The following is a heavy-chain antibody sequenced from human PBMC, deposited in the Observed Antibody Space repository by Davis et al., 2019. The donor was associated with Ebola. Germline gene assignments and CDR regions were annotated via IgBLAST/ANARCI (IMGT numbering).Heavy chain of an antibody. CDR2: INPSGGST. CDR1: GYTFTSYY. J-gene: IGHJ3*02. D-gene: IGHD6-13*01. Sequence: ASVKVSCKASGYTFTSYYMHWVRQAPGQGLEWMGIINPSGGSTSYAQKFQGRVTMTRDTSTSTAYMELRILRSDDTAVYYCARDEQQIRPAFDIWGQGTEVTVSS. V-gene: IGHV1-46*01. CDR3: ARDEQQIRPAFDI.